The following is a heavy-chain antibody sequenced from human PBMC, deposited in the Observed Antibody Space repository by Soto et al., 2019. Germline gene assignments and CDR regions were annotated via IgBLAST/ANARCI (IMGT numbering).Heavy chain of an antibody. CDR1: GFTFSSYS. CDR3: ARGVGRNGSYRPGGY. Sequence: EVQLVESGGGLVKPGGSLRLSCAASGFTFSSYSMNWVRQAPGKGLEWVSSISSSSSYIYYADSVKGRFTISRDNAKNSLYLQMNSLRAEDTAVYYCARGVGRNGSYRPGGYWGQGTLVTVSS. CDR2: ISSSSSYI. J-gene: IGHJ4*02. V-gene: IGHV3-21*01. D-gene: IGHD1-26*01.